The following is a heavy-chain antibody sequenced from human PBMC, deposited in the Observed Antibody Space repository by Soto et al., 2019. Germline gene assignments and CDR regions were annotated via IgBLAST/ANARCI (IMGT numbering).Heavy chain of an antibody. CDR1: GFTFSSYS. Sequence: EVQLVESGGGLVKPGGSLRLSCAASGFTFSSYSMNWVRQAPGKGLEWVSSISSSSSYIYYAVSVKGRFTISRDNAKNSLYLQMNSLRAEDTAVYYCARDGESSGGLYYYYYGMDVWGQGTTVTVSS. V-gene: IGHV3-21*01. D-gene: IGHD6-19*01. CDR3: ARDGESSGGLYYYYYGMDV. CDR2: ISSSSSYI. J-gene: IGHJ6*02.